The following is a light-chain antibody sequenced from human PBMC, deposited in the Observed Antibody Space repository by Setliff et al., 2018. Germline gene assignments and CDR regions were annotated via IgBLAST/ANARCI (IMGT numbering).Light chain of an antibody. Sequence: DIQMTQSPSSLSASVGDRVTMTCRASQDIGNHLAWFQQKPGTAPKSLISAASHLQSGVPSKFSGTQSGTDFTLTITNLQPEDFATYYCQQYHSYPPTFGQGTRLEIK. V-gene: IGKV1-16*02. CDR2: AAS. CDR3: QQYHSYPPT. J-gene: IGKJ5*01. CDR1: QDIGNH.